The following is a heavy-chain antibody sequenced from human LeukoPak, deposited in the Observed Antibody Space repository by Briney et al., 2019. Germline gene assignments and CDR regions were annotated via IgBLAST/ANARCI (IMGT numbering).Heavy chain of an antibody. Sequence: PSETLSLTCTVSGGSISSYYWSWIRQPPGKGLEWIGYIYYSGSTNYNPSLKSRVTISVDTSKNQFPLKLSSVTAADTAVYYCARGPRYCSGGSCYSVAYFQHWGQGTLVTVSS. CDR1: GGSISSYY. CDR2: IYYSGST. D-gene: IGHD2-15*01. J-gene: IGHJ1*01. V-gene: IGHV4-59*01. CDR3: ARGPRYCSGGSCYSVAYFQH.